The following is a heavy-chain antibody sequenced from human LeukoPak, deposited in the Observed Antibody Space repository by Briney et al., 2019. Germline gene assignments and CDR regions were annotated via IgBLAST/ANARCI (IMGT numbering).Heavy chain of an antibody. CDR1: GGSLSGYY. J-gene: IGHJ4*02. CDR2: INPSGSS. Sequence: SETLSLTCAVYGGSLSGYYWTWIRQPPGKGLEWIGEINPSGSSNYNPSLKSRVTISVDTSKNQCSLKLSSVTAADTAVYYCTRGIGHWGQGTLVTVSS. CDR3: TRGIGH. V-gene: IGHV4-34*01.